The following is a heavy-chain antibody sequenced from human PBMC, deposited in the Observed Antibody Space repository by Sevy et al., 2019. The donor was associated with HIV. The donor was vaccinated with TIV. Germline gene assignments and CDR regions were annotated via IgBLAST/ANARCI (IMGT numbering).Heavy chain of an antibody. CDR2: INTNTGNP. V-gene: IGHV7-4-1*02. Sequence: ASVKVSCKASGYTFTSYAMNWVRQAPGQGLEWMGWINTNTGNPTYGEGFTGRFVFSLDTSVSTAYLQISSLKAEDTAVYYCARDLTMIVVATCGYWGQGTLVTVSS. CDR3: ARDLTMIVVATCGY. J-gene: IGHJ4*02. CDR1: GYTFTSYA. D-gene: IGHD3-22*01.